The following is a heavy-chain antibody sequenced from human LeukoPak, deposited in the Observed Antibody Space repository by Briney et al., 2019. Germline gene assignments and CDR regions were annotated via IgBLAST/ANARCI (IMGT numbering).Heavy chain of an antibody. V-gene: IGHV4-30-4*08. CDR1: GGSISSGDYY. Sequence: PSETLSLTCTVSGGSISSGDYYWSWIRQPPGKGLEGIGYIYYSGSTYYNPSLKSRVTISVDTSKNQFSLKLSSVTAADTAVYYCARAGATRTDDAFDIWGQGTMVTVSS. CDR2: IYYSGST. D-gene: IGHD1-26*01. J-gene: IGHJ3*02. CDR3: ARAGATRTDDAFDI.